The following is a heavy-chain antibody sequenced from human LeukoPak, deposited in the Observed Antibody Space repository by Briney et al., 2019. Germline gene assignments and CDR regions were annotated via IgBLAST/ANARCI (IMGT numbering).Heavy chain of an antibody. CDR2: VFYGGST. V-gene: IGHV4-59*01. J-gene: IGHJ4*02. Sequence: SETLSLTCTVSGGSLSSYYWSWVRQTPGKELEWVGYVFYGGSTNYNPSPKSRVIITVDTSNTQFSLKLSSGTDEDTAVYCCARRVGSSWTFDYWGQGTLVTVS. D-gene: IGHD6-13*01. CDR3: ARRVGSSWTFDY. CDR1: GGSLSSYY.